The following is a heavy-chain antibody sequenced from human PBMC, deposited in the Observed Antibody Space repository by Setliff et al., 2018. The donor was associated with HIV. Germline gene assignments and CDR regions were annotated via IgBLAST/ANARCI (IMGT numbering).Heavy chain of an antibody. CDR2: INAGNGST. D-gene: IGHD6-6*01. Sequence: GASVKVSCKASGYTFTNYAIQWVRQAPGQGLEWMGWINAGNGSTKYSQKFQGRVTITRDTFASTAYMELSSLRSEDTAVYYCARVTSSSTGYNYYYGMDVWGQGTKVTVSS. J-gene: IGHJ6*02. V-gene: IGHV1-3*01. CDR3: ARVTSSSTGYNYYYGMDV. CDR1: GYTFTNYA.